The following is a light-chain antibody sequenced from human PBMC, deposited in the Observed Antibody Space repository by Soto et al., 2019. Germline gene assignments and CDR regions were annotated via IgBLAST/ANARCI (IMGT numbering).Light chain of an antibody. CDR1: QSVSSN. J-gene: IGKJ4*01. CDR2: DAS. V-gene: IGKV3-15*01. Sequence: EIVMTQSPATLSVSPGERATLSCRASQSVSSNSAWYQQKPGQAPRLLIYDASTRATGIPARFSSSGSGTEFTLTISSLQSEDFAVYYCQQYNNWPALTFGGGTKVEIK. CDR3: QQYNNWPALT.